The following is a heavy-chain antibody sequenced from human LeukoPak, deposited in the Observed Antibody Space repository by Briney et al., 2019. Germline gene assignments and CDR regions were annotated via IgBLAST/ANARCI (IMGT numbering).Heavy chain of an antibody. J-gene: IGHJ4*02. V-gene: IGHV1-24*01. CDR2: FDPEDGET. CDR3: ATGYYYDSSGYSPFNYYFDY. Sequence: GASVKVSCKASGYTFIAYYMHWVRQAPGKGLEWMGGFDPEDGETIYAQKFQGRVTMTEDTSTDTAYMELSSLRSEDTAVYYCATGYYYDSSGYSPFNYYFDYWGQGTPVTVSS. CDR1: GYTFIAYY. D-gene: IGHD3-22*01.